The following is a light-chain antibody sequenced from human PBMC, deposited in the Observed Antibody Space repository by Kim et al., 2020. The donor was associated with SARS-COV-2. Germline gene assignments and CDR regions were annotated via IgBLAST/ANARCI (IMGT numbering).Light chain of an antibody. CDR1: QDISSH. Sequence: IQLTQSPSSLSASVGDRVTITCRASQDISSHLAWYQQKPGKAPKLLIYAASTLQSGVPSRFSGSGSGTDFTLTISSLQPEDFTSYYCQHLNNYPILTFGPGTKVDIK. CDR2: AAS. J-gene: IGKJ3*01. CDR3: QHLNNYPILT. V-gene: IGKV1-9*01.